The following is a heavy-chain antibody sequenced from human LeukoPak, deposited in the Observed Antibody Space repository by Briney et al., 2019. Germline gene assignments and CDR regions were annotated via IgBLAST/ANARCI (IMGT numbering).Heavy chain of an antibody. CDR3: ARHLRSFPDC. Sequence: SETLSLTCTFSGDSIRSYYWSWIRQPPGKGLEWLGYIYYSGTTNYNPSLKSRLTMSLDTSKKQLSLRPTSVTAADTAVYYCARHLRSFPDCWGQGTLVTVSS. J-gene: IGHJ4*02. V-gene: IGHV4-59*08. D-gene: IGHD3-3*02. CDR2: IYYSGTT. CDR1: GDSIRSYY.